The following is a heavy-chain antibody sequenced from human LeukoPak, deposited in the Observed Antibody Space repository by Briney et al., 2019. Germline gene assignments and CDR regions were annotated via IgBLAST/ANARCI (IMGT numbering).Heavy chain of an antibody. CDR2: ITSDGSST. CDR3: ARDWYHAIDY. V-gene: IGHV3-74*03. Sequence: PGGSLRLSCAASGFTFDITWLHWVRQPPGKGLVWVARITSDGSSTTYAESVKGRFTISRDNAKNTLYLQMNSPRAEDTAVYYCARDWYHAIDYWGQGTLVTVSS. D-gene: IGHD2-2*01. CDR1: GFTFDITW. J-gene: IGHJ4*02.